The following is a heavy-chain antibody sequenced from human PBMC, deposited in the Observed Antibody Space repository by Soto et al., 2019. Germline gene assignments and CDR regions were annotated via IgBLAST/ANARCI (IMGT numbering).Heavy chain of an antibody. CDR3: ARERIFGVVILHFDY. Sequence: QLQLQESGPGLVKPSETLSLTCTVSGGSISSSSYYWGWIRQPPGKGLEWIGSIYYSGSTYYNPSLKSRITISVDTSKNQFSLKLSSVTAADTAVYYCARERIFGVVILHFDYWGQGTLVTVSS. V-gene: IGHV4-39*01. CDR2: IYYSGST. D-gene: IGHD3-3*01. CDR1: GGSISSSSYY. J-gene: IGHJ4*02.